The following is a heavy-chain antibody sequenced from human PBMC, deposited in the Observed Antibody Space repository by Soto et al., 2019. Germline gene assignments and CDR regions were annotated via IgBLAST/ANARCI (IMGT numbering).Heavy chain of an antibody. CDR2: ISGSGGST. CDR3: ARSPGQKGYYFDY. CDR1: GFTFSSYA. J-gene: IGHJ4*02. V-gene: IGHV3-23*01. Sequence: EVQLLESGGGLVQPGGSLRLSCAASGFTFSSYAISWVRQAPGKGLEWVSAISGSGGSTYYADSVKGRFTISRDNSKNTLYLQINSLRAEDTAVYYCARSPGQKGYYFDYWGQGTLVTVSS.